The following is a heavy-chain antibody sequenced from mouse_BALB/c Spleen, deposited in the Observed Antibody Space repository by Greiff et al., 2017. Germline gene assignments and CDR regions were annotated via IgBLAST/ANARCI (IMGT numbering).Heavy chain of an antibody. V-gene: IGHV5-12-1*01. J-gene: IGHJ4*01. CDR1: GFAFSSYD. D-gene: IGHD2-3*01. Sequence: EVLLVESGGGLVKPGGSLKLSCAASGFAFSSYDMSWVRQTPEKRLEWVAYISSGGGSTYYPDNVKGRFTISRDNAKNTLYLQMSSLKSEDTAMYYCARSYDGYLYAMDDWGQGTSVTVSS. CDR3: ARSYDGYLYAMDD. CDR2: ISSGGGST.